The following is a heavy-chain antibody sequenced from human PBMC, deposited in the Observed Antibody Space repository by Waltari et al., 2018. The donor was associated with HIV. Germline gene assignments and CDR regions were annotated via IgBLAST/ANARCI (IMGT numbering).Heavy chain of an antibody. Sequence: QVQLQQWGAGLLKPSETLSLTCAVYGGSFSGYYWRWIRQPPGQGPEWIGEINHRGSPNSNPSLKSRVIISVDTSMNQFSLKLSSGTAADTAVYYCARARYCSSTRCYTKGRRNSFYYYALDVWGQGTTVTVSS. D-gene: IGHD2-2*02. V-gene: IGHV4-34*01. CDR2: INHRGSP. CDR3: ARARYCSSTRCYTKGRRNSFYYYALDV. J-gene: IGHJ6*02. CDR1: GGSFSGYY.